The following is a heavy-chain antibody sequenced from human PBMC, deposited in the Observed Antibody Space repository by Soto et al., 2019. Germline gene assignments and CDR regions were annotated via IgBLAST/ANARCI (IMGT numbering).Heavy chain of an antibody. V-gene: IGHV1-69*13. D-gene: IGHD5-18*01. CDR2: IIPIFGTA. CDR3: AKGTVDDDSYDFPEEIYYYYGMDV. Sequence: SVKVSCKASGGTFSSYAISWVRQAPGQGLEWMGGIIPIFGTANYAQKFQGRVTITADESTSTAYMELSSLRSEDTAVYYCAKGTVDDDSYDFPEEIYYYYGMDVWGQGTTVTVSS. J-gene: IGHJ6*02. CDR1: GGTFSSYA.